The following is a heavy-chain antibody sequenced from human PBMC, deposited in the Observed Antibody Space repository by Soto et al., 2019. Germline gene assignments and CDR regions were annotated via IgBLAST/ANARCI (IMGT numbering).Heavy chain of an antibody. Sequence: SETLSLTCTVSGGSISSGDYYWSWIRQPPGKGLEWIGYIYYSGSTYYNPSLKSRVTISVDTSKNQFSLKLSSVTAADTAVYYCARDHDYGGTPDYWGQGTLVTVSS. D-gene: IGHD4-17*01. CDR1: GGSISSGDYY. CDR2: IYYSGST. J-gene: IGHJ4*02. V-gene: IGHV4-30-4*01. CDR3: ARDHDYGGTPDY.